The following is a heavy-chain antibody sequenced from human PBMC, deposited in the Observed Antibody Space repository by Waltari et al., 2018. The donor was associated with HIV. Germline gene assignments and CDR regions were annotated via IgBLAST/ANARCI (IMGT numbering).Heavy chain of an antibody. D-gene: IGHD3-3*01. J-gene: IGHJ4*02. V-gene: IGHV3-74*01. CDR2: INIDGRTI. CDR3: SRDTFGEYDF. Sequence: EVQLVQSGGGLIKPGGSLRLSCAASGFSVTNYWMHWVRQSPGKGLVWVSRINIDGRTIDYADSVKGRFTISRDCAKNTLSLQMNSLREEDTAVYYCSRDTFGEYDFWGQGALVTVSS. CDR1: GFSVTNYW.